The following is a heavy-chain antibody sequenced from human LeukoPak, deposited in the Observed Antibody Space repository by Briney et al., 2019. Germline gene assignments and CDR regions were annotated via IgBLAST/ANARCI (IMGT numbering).Heavy chain of an antibody. CDR1: GFTFSAYS. Sequence: GESLKISCAASGFTFSAYSMHWVRQAPGKGLEWVAIISYDGNIKYQADSVKGRFTISRDDSKNTLYLQMNSLRAEDTAVYYCARDRSANSRVYYFDYWGQGTLVTVSS. V-gene: IGHV3-30-3*01. CDR2: ISYDGNIK. J-gene: IGHJ4*02. D-gene: IGHD4/OR15-4a*01. CDR3: ARDRSANSRVYYFDY.